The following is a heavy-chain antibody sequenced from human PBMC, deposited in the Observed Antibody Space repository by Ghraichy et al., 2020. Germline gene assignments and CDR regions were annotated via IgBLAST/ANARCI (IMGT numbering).Heavy chain of an antibody. CDR1: GGSFSGYY. J-gene: IGHJ5*02. Sequence: SETLSLTCAVYGGSFSGYYWTWIRQAPGKGLEWIGKINHSGSTNYSPSLKSRVTISVDTSKSQFSLKLSSVTAADTALYYCTREGGYGDYVGESSWVDPWGQGSLVTVSS. V-gene: IGHV4-34*01. CDR2: INHSGST. CDR3: TREGGYGDYVGESSWVDP. D-gene: IGHD4-17*01.